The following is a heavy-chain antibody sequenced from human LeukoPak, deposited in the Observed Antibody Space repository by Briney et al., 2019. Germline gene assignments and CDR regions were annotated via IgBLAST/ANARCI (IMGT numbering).Heavy chain of an antibody. J-gene: IGHJ6*03. Sequence: GSLRLSCAASGFTFGSYSMNWVRQPPGKGLEWIGEINHSGSTNYNPSLKSRVTISVDTSKNQFSLKLSSVTAADTAVYYCARGYDSSGYLYYYYYMDVWGKGTTVTVSS. CDR1: GFTFGSYS. CDR2: INHSGST. D-gene: IGHD3-22*01. V-gene: IGHV4-34*01. CDR3: ARGYDSSGYLYYYYYMDV.